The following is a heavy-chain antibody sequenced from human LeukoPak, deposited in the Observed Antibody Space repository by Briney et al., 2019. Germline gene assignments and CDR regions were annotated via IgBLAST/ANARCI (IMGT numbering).Heavy chain of an antibody. Sequence: QTGGSLRLSCAASGLTFNSYWMHWVRRVAGKGLVWVARINGDASNTTYADSVKGRFTISRDNAKNTLYLQMNSLRVDDTAVYYCARAMPHDNWFDPWGQGSLVTVSS. CDR1: GLTFNSYW. V-gene: IGHV3-74*03. CDR3: ARAMPHDNWFDP. J-gene: IGHJ5*02. D-gene: IGHD2-2*01. CDR2: INGDASNT.